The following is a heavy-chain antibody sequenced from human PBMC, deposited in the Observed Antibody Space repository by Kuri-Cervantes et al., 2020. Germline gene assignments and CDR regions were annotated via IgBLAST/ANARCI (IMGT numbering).Heavy chain of an antibody. J-gene: IGHJ4*02. D-gene: IGHD6-13*01. Sequence: GGSLRLSCAASGFTVSSNYMSWVRQAPGKGLEWVSYISSSGSTIYYADSVKGRFTISRDNAKNSLYLQMNSLRAEDTAVYYCAKDSGYSSSWYVDWGQGTLVTVSS. CDR2: ISSSGSTI. V-gene: IGHV3-11*01. CDR1: GFTVSSNY. CDR3: AKDSGYSSSWYVD.